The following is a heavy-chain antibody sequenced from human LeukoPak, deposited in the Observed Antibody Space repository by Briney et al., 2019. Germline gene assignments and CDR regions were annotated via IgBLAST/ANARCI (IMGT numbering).Heavy chain of an antibody. D-gene: IGHD1-26*01. CDR2: VHLNGAT. CDR3: TRESGAFSPFGF. V-gene: IGHV4-4*02. J-gene: IGHJ4*02. CDR1: GGSILSTNW. Sequence: SGTLSLTCAVSGGSILSTNWWSWVRQPPGKGLGWIGEVHLNGATNYNPSVEGRVTMSIDKSKNHLSLEVISVTAADTAMYYCTRESGAFSPFGFWGQGTLVTVSS.